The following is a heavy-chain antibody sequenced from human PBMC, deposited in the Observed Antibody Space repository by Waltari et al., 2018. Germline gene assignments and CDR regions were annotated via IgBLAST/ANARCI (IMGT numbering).Heavy chain of an antibody. J-gene: IGHJ3*02. D-gene: IGHD6-13*01. CDR1: GGTFSSYA. V-gene: IGHV1-69*14. CDR2: LIPIFGTA. Sequence: QVQLVQSGAEVKKPGSSVKVSCKASGGTFSSYAISWVRQAPGQGLEWMGGLIPIFGTANYAQKFQVRVTITADKSTSTAYMELSSLRSEDTAVYYCARVGGRSSWYLVLDAFDIWGQGTMVTVSS. CDR3: ARVGGRSSWYLVLDAFDI.